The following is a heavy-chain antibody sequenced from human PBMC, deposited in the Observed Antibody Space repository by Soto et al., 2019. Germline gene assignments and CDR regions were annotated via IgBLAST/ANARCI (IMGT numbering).Heavy chain of an antibody. V-gene: IGHV4-4*02. CDR3: ARSLTYDYVWGSYRYTRYYFDY. D-gene: IGHD3-16*02. Sequence: QVQLQESGPGLVKPSGTLSLTCAVSGGSISSSNWWSWVRQPPGKGLEWIGEIYHSGSTNYNPSLKSRVTISVDKSKNQFSLKLSSVTAADTAVYYCARSLTYDYVWGSYRYTRYYFDYWGQGTLVTVSS. CDR1: GGSISSSNW. J-gene: IGHJ4*02. CDR2: IYHSGST.